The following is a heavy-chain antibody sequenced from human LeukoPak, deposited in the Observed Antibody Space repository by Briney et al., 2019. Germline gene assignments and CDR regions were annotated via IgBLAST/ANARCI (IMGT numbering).Heavy chain of an antibody. Sequence: PGGSLRLSCAASGFTFSSYAMHWVRQAPGKGLEWVAVISYDGSNKYYADSVKGRFTISRDNSKNTLYLQMNSLRAEDTAVYYCARSPGDYDYVWGGYRPVFDYWGQGTLVTVSS. D-gene: IGHD3-16*02. CDR2: ISYDGSNK. CDR1: GFTFSSYA. CDR3: ARSPGDYDYVWGGYRPVFDY. V-gene: IGHV3-30-3*01. J-gene: IGHJ4*02.